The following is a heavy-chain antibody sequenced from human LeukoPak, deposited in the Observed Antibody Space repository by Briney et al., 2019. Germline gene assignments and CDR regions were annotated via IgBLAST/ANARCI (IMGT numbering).Heavy chain of an antibody. CDR2: ILYDGSNK. CDR3: ARGSSSSSCLDY. CDR1: GFTFSSYA. Sequence: GGSLRLSCAASGFTFSSYAMHWVRQAPGKGLEWVAVILYDGSNKYYADSVKGRFTISRDNSKNTLYPQMNSLRAEDTAVYYCARGSSSSSCLDYWGQGTLVTVSS. V-gene: IGHV3-30*04. D-gene: IGHD6-13*01. J-gene: IGHJ4*02.